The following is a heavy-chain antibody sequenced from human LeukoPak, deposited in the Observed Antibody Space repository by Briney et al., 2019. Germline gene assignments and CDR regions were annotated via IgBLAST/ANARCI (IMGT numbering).Heavy chain of an antibody. Sequence: GGSLRLSCAASGFTFSSHAMSWVRQAPGKGLEWVSGVTSSGGSTYYADSVKGRFTISRDNSKNTLYLQMNSLRAEDTAVYYCARALVVVAATTNWFDPWGQGTLVAVSS. D-gene: IGHD2-15*01. J-gene: IGHJ5*02. CDR1: GFTFSSHA. V-gene: IGHV3-23*01. CDR2: VTSSGGST. CDR3: ARALVVVAATTNWFDP.